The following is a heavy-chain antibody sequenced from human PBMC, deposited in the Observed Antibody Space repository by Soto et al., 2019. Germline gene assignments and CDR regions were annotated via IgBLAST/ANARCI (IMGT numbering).Heavy chain of an antibody. Sequence: QVQLVQSGAEVKKPGSSVKVSCKASGGTFSSYAISWVRQAPGQGLEWMGGIIPISGTANYAQKFQGRVTISADESTSPAYMELSSLRSEDTAVYYCARSPAGIGYYYYGMDVWGQGTTVTVSS. J-gene: IGHJ6*02. CDR2: IIPISGTA. V-gene: IGHV1-69*01. CDR3: ARSPAGIGYYYYGMDV. CDR1: GGTFSSYA. D-gene: IGHD6-19*01.